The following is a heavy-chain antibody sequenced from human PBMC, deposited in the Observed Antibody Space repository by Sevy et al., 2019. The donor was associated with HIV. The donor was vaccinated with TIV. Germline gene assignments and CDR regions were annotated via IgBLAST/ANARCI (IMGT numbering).Heavy chain of an antibody. CDR3: VREGLGGFSYSLDC. Sequence: GGSLRLSCAASGFTFHNAWMSWVRQAPGKGLEWIGRIKSKSDGGTTDFAAPVKGRFTISRDDSQNKLFLQMNSLSAEDTGVYYCVREGLGGFSYSLDCWGQGTLVTVSS. V-gene: IGHV3-15*01. CDR2: IKSKSDGGTT. J-gene: IGHJ4*02. CDR1: GFTFHNAW. D-gene: IGHD3-16*01.